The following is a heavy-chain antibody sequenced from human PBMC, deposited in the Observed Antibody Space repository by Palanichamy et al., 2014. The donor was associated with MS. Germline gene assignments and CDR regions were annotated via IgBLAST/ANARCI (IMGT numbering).Heavy chain of an antibody. J-gene: IGHJ4*02. V-gene: IGHV3-23*04. CDR3: TKDCSGTYYTSDY. D-gene: IGHD1-26*01. CDR1: GFIFSDYP. CDR2: ITGDSGGT. Sequence: QLVESGGGLVQPGRSLRLSCAASGFIFSDYPMTWVRQAPGKGLEWVSTITGDSGGTYYADSVKGRFTISRDNSKNTLSLQMHSLRGEDTAVYFCTKDCSGTYYTSDYWGQGTLVTVSS.